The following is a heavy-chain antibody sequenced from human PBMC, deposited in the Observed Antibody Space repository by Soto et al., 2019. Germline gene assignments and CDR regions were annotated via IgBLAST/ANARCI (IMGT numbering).Heavy chain of an antibody. V-gene: IGHV3-11*04. CDR3: AREADYYDSSGPAFDY. Sequence: TGGSLRLSCAGSGFTFSYYYMSWIRQAPGKGLEWVSYISSSSSTIYYADSVMGRFTISRDNAKNSLYLQMNSLRDEDTAVYYCAREADYYDSSGPAFDYWGQGTLVTVSS. D-gene: IGHD3-22*01. J-gene: IGHJ4*02. CDR2: ISSSSSTI. CDR1: GFTFSYYY.